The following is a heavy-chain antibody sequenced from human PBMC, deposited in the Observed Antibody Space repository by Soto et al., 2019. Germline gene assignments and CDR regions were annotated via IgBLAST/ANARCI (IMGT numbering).Heavy chain of an antibody. CDR3: AKRFIVGNSSQDGDYYGRDV. V-gene: IGHV3-23*01. D-gene: IGHD2-15*01. Sequence: EVQLLESGGGLVQPGGSLRLSCAASGFTFSSYAMSWVRQAPGKGLAWVSAIRGSGGSTYYADPVKGRFPISRDNSKNTPYLQMNTLRVEDTAVYYCAKRFIVGNSSQDGDYYGRDVWGQGTTVTVSS. J-gene: IGHJ6*02. CDR2: IRGSGGST. CDR1: GFTFSSYA.